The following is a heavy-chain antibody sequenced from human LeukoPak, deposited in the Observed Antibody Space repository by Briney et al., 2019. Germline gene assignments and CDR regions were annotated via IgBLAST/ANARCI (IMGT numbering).Heavy chain of an antibody. Sequence: GGSLRLSRAASGFTFSDYYMSWVRQAPGKGLEWVSVIYSGGSTYYADSVKGRFTISRDNSKNTLYLQMNSLRAEDTAVYYCARETYYDFWSGYSLYYYYMDVWGKGTTVTVSS. D-gene: IGHD3-3*01. CDR2: IYSGGST. J-gene: IGHJ6*03. V-gene: IGHV3-66*02. CDR3: ARETYYDFWSGYSLYYYYMDV. CDR1: GFTFSDYY.